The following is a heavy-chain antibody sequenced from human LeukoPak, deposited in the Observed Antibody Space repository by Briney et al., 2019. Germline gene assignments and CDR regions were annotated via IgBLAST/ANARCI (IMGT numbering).Heavy chain of an antibody. V-gene: IGHV4-34*01. J-gene: IGHJ6*03. CDR2: INHSGGT. D-gene: IGHD6-6*01. CDR3: ARGRQLVRDVVYYYYYMDV. CDR1: GGSFSGYY. Sequence: SETLSLTCAVYGGSFSGYYWSWIRQPPGKGLEWIGEINHSGGTNYNPSLKSRVTISVDTSKNQFSLKLSSVTAADTAVYYCARGRQLVRDVVYYYYYMDVWGKGTTVTVSS.